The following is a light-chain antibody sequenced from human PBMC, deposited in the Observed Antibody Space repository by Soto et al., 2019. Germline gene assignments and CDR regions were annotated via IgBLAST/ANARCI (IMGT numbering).Light chain of an antibody. CDR1: QSVYNNY. J-gene: IGKJ4*01. Sequence: EIVLTQSPGTLSLSPGERATLSCRASQSVYNNYLAWYQQTPGQAPRLLIAGASFRATGIPDRFSGSGSGTDFTLTISRLEPEDLAVYYCQQYGSSRLTFGGGTKVEIK. V-gene: IGKV3-20*01. CDR3: QQYGSSRLT. CDR2: GAS.